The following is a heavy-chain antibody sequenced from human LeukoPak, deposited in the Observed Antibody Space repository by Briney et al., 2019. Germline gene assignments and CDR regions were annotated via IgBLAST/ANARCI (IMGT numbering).Heavy chain of an antibody. CDR1: DFLVSDSY. Sequence: PGGSLRLSCAASDFLVSDSYMSWVRQAPGKGLEWVSLIYRGGNTDYSDSVKGRLTISRDNSKNTVYLQMNSLRAEDTAVYYCARLSNYAFDIWGRGTVVTVSS. CDR2: IYRGGNT. D-gene: IGHD5-24*01. J-gene: IGHJ3*02. CDR3: ARLSNYAFDI. V-gene: IGHV3-53*01.